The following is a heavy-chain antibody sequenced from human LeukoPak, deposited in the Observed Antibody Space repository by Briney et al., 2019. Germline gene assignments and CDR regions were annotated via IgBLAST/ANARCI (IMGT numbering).Heavy chain of an antibody. J-gene: IGHJ5*01. D-gene: IGHD6-19*01. Sequence: PGGSLRLSSAASGFAFSVYAMSWLRQPPGKGLEWVSTITANSGTTSYAASVRGRFTISRDNSKNTLYLQVNTLRADDTATYYCAKPISGGLAVTADWFHPWGQGTLVVVSS. CDR3: AKPISGGLAVTADWFHP. CDR2: ITANSGTT. V-gene: IGHV3-23*01. CDR1: GFAFSVYA.